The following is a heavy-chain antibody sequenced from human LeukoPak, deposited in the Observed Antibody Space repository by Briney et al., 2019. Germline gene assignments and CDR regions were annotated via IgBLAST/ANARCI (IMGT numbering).Heavy chain of an antibody. J-gene: IGHJ4*02. CDR3: ARSPGTGEDSHFDY. CDR2: IWYDGSNK. V-gene: IGHV3-33*01. Sequence: GGSLRLSCAASGFTFSSYGMHWVRQAPGKGLEWVAVIWYDGSNKYYADSVKGRFTISRDNSKNTLYLQMNSLRAEDTAVYYCARSPGTGEDSHFDYWGQGTLVTVSS. D-gene: IGHD6-6*01. CDR1: GFTFSSYG.